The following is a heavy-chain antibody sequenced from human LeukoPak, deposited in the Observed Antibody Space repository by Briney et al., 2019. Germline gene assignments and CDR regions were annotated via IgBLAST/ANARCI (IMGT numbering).Heavy chain of an antibody. J-gene: IGHJ3*02. CDR1: GFTVSSNY. V-gene: IGHV3-53*01. D-gene: IGHD5-18*01. CDR2: IYSGGST. CDR3: ATDTATPPGGKGSDAFDI. Sequence: GGSLRLSCAASGFTVSSNYMSCVRQAPGKGLEWVSVIYSGGSTYYADSVKGRFTISRDNSKNTLYRQMNSLRAEDTAVYYCATDTATPPGGKGSDAFDIWGQGTMVTVSS.